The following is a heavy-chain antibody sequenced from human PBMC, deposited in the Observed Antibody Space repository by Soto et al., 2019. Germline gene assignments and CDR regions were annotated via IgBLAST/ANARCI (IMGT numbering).Heavy chain of an antibody. Sequence: SETLSLTCAVYGGSFSGYYWSWIRQPPGKGLEWIGEINHSGSTNYNPSLKSRVTISVDTSKNQFSLKLSSVTAADTAVYYCARYPRGFGVVKRNQNWFDPWGQGTLVTVSS. CDR1: GGSFSGYY. CDR2: INHSGST. D-gene: IGHD3-3*01. CDR3: ARYPRGFGVVKRNQNWFDP. J-gene: IGHJ5*02. V-gene: IGHV4-34*01.